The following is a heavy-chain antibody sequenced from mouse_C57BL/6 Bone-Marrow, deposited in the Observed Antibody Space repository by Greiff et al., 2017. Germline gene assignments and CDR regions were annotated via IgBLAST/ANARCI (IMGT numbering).Heavy chain of an antibody. CDR2: IWSGGST. J-gene: IGHJ1*03. D-gene: IGHD1-1*01. CDR1: CFSLTSYG. V-gene: IGHV2-2*01. Sequence: VNVVESGPGLVQPSQSLSITCTVSCFSLTSYGVHWVRQSPGKGLEWLGVIWSGGSTDYNAAFISRLSISKDNSKSQVFFKMNSLQADDTAIYYCARDGGVTTVVAHFDVWGTGTTVTVSS. CDR3: ARDGGVTTVVAHFDV.